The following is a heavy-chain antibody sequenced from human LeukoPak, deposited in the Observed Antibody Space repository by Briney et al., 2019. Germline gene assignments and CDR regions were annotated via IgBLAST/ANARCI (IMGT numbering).Heavy chain of an antibody. V-gene: IGHV3-21*01. Sequence: GGSLRLSCAASGFTFSSYSMNWVRQAPGKGLEWVSSISSSSSYIYYADSVKGRFTISRDNAKNSLYLQMNSLRAEDTAVYYCTRRNKDDSSGYYYDWGQGTLVTVSS. J-gene: IGHJ4*02. D-gene: IGHD3-22*01. CDR3: TRRNKDDSSGYYYD. CDR1: GFTFSSYS. CDR2: ISSSSSYI.